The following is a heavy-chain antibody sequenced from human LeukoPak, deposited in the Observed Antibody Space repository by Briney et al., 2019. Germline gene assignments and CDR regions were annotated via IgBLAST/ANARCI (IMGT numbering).Heavy chain of an antibody. CDR1: GGSISSYY. CDR3: ARWIRSYYYDSSGYYNWFDP. J-gene: IGHJ5*02. CDR2: IYTSGST. D-gene: IGHD3-22*01. Sequence: PSETLSLTCTVSGGSISSYYWSWIRQPAGKGLDWIGRIYTSGSTNYNPSLKSRVTMSIDTSKNQFSLKLSSVTAADTAVYYCARWIRSYYYDSSGYYNWFDPWGQGTLVTVSS. V-gene: IGHV4-4*07.